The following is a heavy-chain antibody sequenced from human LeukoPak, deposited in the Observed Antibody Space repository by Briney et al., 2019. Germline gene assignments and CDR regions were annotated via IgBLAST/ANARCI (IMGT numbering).Heavy chain of an antibody. J-gene: IGHJ4*02. V-gene: IGHV3-23*01. D-gene: IGHD2-2*01. CDR2: ISGGGDSV. Sequence: PGGSLRLSCAASGFPFSDYAMTWVRQTPGKGLEWVSVISGGGDSVNYADSMKGRFTISRNNSKNTLYLQMYSLRAEDTALYYCAKLGCTGTICYANYWGQGTLVTVSS. CDR1: GFPFSDYA. CDR3: AKLGCTGTICYANY.